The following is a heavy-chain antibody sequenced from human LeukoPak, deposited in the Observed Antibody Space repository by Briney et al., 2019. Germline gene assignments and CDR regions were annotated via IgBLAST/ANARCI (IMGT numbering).Heavy chain of an antibody. D-gene: IGHD3-10*01. V-gene: IGHV3-21*01. CDR3: ARDFAQTRDYHHFDY. CDR2: IISGTYI. CDR1: GFTFSTYS. Sequence: GGSLRLSCAASGFTFSTYSMNWVRQAPGKGLEWVSSIISGTYIYYADSVKGRFTISRDNAKNSLYLQMNSLRAEDTAVYYCARDFAQTRDYHHFDYWGQGTPVTVSS. J-gene: IGHJ4*02.